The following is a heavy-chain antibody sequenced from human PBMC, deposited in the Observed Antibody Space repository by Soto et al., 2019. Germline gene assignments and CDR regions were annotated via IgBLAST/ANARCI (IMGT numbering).Heavy chain of an antibody. Sequence: QVQLQESGPGLVKPSQTLSLTCTVSGGSISSGGYYWSWIRQHPGKGLEWIGYIYYSGSTYYNPSLKSRVTISVDTSKNQFPLKLSSVTAADTAVYYCAREVLTTVPHNWFDPWGQGTLVTVSS. J-gene: IGHJ5*02. D-gene: IGHD4-17*01. CDR2: IYYSGST. CDR3: AREVLTTVPHNWFDP. V-gene: IGHV4-31*03. CDR1: GGSISSGGYY.